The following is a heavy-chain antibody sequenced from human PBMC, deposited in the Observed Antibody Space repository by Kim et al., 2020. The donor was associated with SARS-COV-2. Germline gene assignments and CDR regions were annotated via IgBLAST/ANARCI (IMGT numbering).Heavy chain of an antibody. Sequence: GGSLRLSCAASGFTFSSYSMNWVRQAPGKGLEWVSSISSSSSYIYYADSVKGRFTISRDNAKNSLYLQMNSLRAEDTAVYYCARSRGSGWSYEGILDAFDIWGQGTMVTVSS. CDR1: GFTFSSYS. D-gene: IGHD6-19*01. V-gene: IGHV3-21*01. J-gene: IGHJ3*02. CDR3: ARSRGSGWSYEGILDAFDI. CDR2: ISSSSSYI.